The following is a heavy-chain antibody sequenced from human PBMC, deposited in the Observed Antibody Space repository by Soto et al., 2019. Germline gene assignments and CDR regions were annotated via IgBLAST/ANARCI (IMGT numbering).Heavy chain of an antibody. J-gene: IGHJ4*02. CDR2: IYYSGST. Sequence: QVQLRESGPGLVKPSETLSLSCTVSGGSISSYYWSWIRQPPGKGLEWIGYIYYSGSTNYNPSLKSRVTISVDTSRNQFSLKLSSVTAADTAVYYCARVGGVAARTFDYWGQGTLVTVSS. D-gene: IGHD6-6*01. CDR3: ARVGGVAARTFDY. CDR1: GGSISSYY. V-gene: IGHV4-59*01.